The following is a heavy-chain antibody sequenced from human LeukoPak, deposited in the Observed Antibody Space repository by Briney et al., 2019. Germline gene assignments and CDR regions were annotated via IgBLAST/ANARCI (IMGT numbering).Heavy chain of an antibody. J-gene: IGHJ4*02. CDR3: TTEGYSTTWHYFDY. V-gene: IGHV3-15*01. CDR1: GFTFNNAW. D-gene: IGHD2/OR15-2a*01. CDR2: IKSKGDGETT. Sequence: KSGGSLRLSCAASGFTFNNAWMSWVRQAPGKGLEWVGRIKSKGDGETTEYAAPVKGRFTISRDDSKNTLYLQINSLETEDTAVYYCTTEGYSTTWHYFDYWGQGTLVTVSS.